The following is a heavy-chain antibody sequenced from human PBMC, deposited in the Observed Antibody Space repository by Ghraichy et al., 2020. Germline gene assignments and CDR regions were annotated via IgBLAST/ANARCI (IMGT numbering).Heavy chain of an antibody. CDR3: ARGFRGIAAAAPDY. CDR2: IYYSGST. J-gene: IGHJ4*02. D-gene: IGHD6-13*01. V-gene: IGHV4-30-4*01. Sequence: SETLSLTCTVSGGSISSGDYYWSWIRQPPGKGLEWIGYIYYSGSTYYNPSLKSRVTISVDTSKNQFSLKLSSVTAADTAVYYCARGFRGIAAAAPDYWGQGTLVTVSS. CDR1: GGSISSGDYY.